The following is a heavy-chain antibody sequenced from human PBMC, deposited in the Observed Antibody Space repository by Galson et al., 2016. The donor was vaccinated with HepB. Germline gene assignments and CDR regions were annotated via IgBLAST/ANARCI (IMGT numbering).Heavy chain of an antibody. V-gene: IGHV3-48*02. CDR1: GFIFSVYN. J-gene: IGHJ4*02. D-gene: IGHD3-16*01. Sequence: SLRLSCAASGFIFSVYNMNWARQAPGKGLEWIAWITSSSDTMYYADSVKGRFPISRDNAKNSLYLEMNRPRDEDTAVYYCARDDYFRLGYWGQGTLVTVSS. CDR3: ARDDYFRLGY. CDR2: ITSSSDTM.